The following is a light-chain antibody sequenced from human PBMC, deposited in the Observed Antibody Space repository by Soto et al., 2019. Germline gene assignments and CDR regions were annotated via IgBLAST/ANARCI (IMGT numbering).Light chain of an antibody. Sequence: DIQMTQSPSTLSASVGDRVTITCRASQTFSGWLAWYQQRPGKAPKLLIYKASTLESGVPSRFSGSGSGTEFTLTISTLQPDDCATYYCQQYDSFPLTFGGGTKVEIK. CDR1: QTFSGW. V-gene: IGKV1-5*03. J-gene: IGKJ4*01. CDR2: KAS. CDR3: QQYDSFPLT.